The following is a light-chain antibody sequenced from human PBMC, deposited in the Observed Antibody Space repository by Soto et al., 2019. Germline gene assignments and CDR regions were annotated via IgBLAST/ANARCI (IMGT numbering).Light chain of an antibody. CDR3: QQYDRWPIT. CDR1: QSVSSK. Sequence: EIVMTQSPATLSVSPGERATLSCRASQSVSSKLAWYQHKPGQAPRLLVYDASTWATGIAARFSGGGSGTEFTLTISSLQSEDFAVYYCQQYDRWPITFGHGTRLEI. V-gene: IGKV3-15*01. J-gene: IGKJ5*01. CDR2: DAS.